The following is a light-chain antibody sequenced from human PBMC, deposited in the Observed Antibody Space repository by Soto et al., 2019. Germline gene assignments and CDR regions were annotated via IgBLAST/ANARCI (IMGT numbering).Light chain of an antibody. V-gene: IGLV1-51*01. CDR2: DDD. CDR3: GSWDSSLSAYV. CDR1: SSNIGGNS. J-gene: IGLJ1*01. Sequence: SVLTQPPSVSAAPGQRVTISCSRSSSNIGGNSVSWYQQLPGTAPKLLIYDDDKRPSGIPDRFSGSKSGTSATLGITGFQTGDEADYYCGSWDSSLSAYVFGTGTKVTVL.